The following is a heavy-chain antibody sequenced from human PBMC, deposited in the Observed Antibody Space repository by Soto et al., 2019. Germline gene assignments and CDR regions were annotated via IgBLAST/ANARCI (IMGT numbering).Heavy chain of an antibody. CDR2: IIPILGIA. CDR3: VRDSPIGSTFSGYDGIDY. D-gene: IGHD5-12*01. Sequence: ASVKVSWKASGGTFSSYTISWVRQAPGQGLEWMGRIIPILGIANYAQKFQGRVTITADKSTGTAYMELNSLRSEDTAVYYCVRDSPIGSTFSGYDGIDYWGQGTLVTVSS. CDR1: GGTFSSYT. J-gene: IGHJ4*02. V-gene: IGHV1-69*04.